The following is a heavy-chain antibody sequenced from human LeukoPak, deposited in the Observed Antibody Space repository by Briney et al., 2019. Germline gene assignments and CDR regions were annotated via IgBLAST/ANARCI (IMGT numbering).Heavy chain of an antibody. CDR1: GGSINSYY. Sequence: SETLSLTCTVSGGSINSYYWTWIRQPAGKGLEWIGRIYSSGSTNYNPSLKSRVTMSVDTSKNPFSLNLSSVTAADTAVYYCARDSLAVAPTFDYWGRGTLVTVSS. D-gene: IGHD6-19*01. CDR2: IYSSGST. CDR3: ARDSLAVAPTFDY. J-gene: IGHJ4*02. V-gene: IGHV4-4*07.